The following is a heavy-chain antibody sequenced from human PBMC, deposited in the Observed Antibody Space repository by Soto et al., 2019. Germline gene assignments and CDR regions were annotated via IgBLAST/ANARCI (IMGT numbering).Heavy chain of an antibody. V-gene: IGHV4-31*03. Sequence: QVQLQESGPGLVKPSQTLSLTCTVSGGSISSGGYYWSWIRQHPGKGLEGIGYIYYSGSTYYNPSLNSRFTISVDTSKNQFSLKLSSVTAADTAVYYCARDGEMVGATDISDFDIWGQGTMVTVSS. J-gene: IGHJ3*02. CDR1: GGSISSGGYY. CDR2: IYYSGST. D-gene: IGHD1-26*01. CDR3: ARDGEMVGATDISDFDI.